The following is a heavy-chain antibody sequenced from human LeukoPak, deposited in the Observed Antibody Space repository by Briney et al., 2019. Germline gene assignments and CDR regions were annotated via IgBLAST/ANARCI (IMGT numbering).Heavy chain of an antibody. CDR2: IKSKTDGGTT. CDR1: RFTFSNAW. J-gene: IGHJ4*02. D-gene: IGHD6-19*01. V-gene: IGHV3-15*01. Sequence: GGSLRLSCAASRFTFSNAWMSWVRQAPGKGLEWVGRIKSKTDGGTTDYAAPVKGRFTISRDDSKNTLYLQMNSLKTEDTAVYYCHWYSRGWYLLDYWGQGTLVTVSS. CDR3: HWYSRGWYLLDY.